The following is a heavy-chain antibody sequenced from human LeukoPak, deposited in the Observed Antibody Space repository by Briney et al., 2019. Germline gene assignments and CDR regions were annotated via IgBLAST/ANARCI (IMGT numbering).Heavy chain of an antibody. CDR3: ARELYNYYDSSGPSTSFDY. J-gene: IGHJ4*02. CDR2: ISSSSSYI. D-gene: IGHD3-22*01. Sequence: PGGSLRLSCAASGFTFSDYYMSWIRQAPGKGLEWVSSISSSSSYIYYADSVKGRFTISRDNAKNSLYLQMNSLRAEDTAVYYCARELYNYYDSSGPSTSFDYWGQGTLVTVSS. CDR1: GFTFSDYY. V-gene: IGHV3-11*06.